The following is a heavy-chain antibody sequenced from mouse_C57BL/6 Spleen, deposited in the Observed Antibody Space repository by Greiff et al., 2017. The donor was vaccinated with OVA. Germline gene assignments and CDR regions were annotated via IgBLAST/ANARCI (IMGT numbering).Heavy chain of an antibody. CDR2: IDPSDSYT. V-gene: IGHV1-59*01. J-gene: IGHJ3*01. D-gene: IGHD3-2*02. CDR1: GYTFTSYW. Sequence: QVHVKQPGAELVRPGPSVKLSCKASGYTFTSYWMHWVKQRPGQGLEWIGVIDPSDSYTNYNQKFKGKATLTVDTSSSTAYMQLSSLTSEDSAVYYCAKTAQALAWFAYWGQGTLVTVSA. CDR3: AKTAQALAWFAY.